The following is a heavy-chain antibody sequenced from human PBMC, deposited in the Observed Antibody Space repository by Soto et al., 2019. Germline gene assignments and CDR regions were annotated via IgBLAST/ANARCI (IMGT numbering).Heavy chain of an antibody. CDR3: AREDDYGYRYINYGLDV. V-gene: IGHV3-30-3*01. J-gene: IGHJ6*02. Sequence: QTGGSLRLSCAASGFTFNIYALHWVRQAPGKGLEWVAVISFDGTKKYYSDSVKGRFTISRDNLKNTLYPQMNNLRVEDAALYFCAREDDYGYRYINYGLDVWGQGTTVTVSS. CDR2: ISFDGTKK. CDR1: GFTFNIYA. D-gene: IGHD4-17*01.